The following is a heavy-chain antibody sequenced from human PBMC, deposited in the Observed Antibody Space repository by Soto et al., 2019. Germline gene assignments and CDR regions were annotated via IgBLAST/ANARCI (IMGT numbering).Heavy chain of an antibody. Sequence: GGSLRLSCAASGFTFSTYSMNWVRQAPGKGLEWVSSISSSSGYIYYADSVKGRFTISRDDAKNSLSLQMNSLRAEDTAVYYCARVRSYSYGQGYGMDVWGQGTTVTVSS. CDR1: GFTFSTYS. D-gene: IGHD5-18*01. J-gene: IGHJ6*02. CDR2: ISSSSGYI. CDR3: ARVRSYSYGQGYGMDV. V-gene: IGHV3-21*01.